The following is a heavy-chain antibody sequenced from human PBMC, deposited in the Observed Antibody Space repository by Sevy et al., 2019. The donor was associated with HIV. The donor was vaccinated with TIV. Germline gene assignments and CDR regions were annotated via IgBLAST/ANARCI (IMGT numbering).Heavy chain of an antibody. V-gene: IGHV3-9*01. CDR2: ISWNSGSI. CDR3: AKDIFVGEMAACAFDI. Sequence: SLKISCAASGFTFDDYAMHWVRQAPGKGLEWVSGISWNSGSIGYADSVKGRFTISRDNAKNSLYLQMNSLRAEDTALYYCAKDIFVGEMAACAFDIWGQGTMVTVSS. J-gene: IGHJ3*02. D-gene: IGHD3-10*01. CDR1: GFTFDDYA.